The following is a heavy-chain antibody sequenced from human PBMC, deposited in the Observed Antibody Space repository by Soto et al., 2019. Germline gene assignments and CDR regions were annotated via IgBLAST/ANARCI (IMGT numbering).Heavy chain of an antibody. V-gene: IGHV1-46*01. CDR2: ITPSGGST. J-gene: IGHJ4*02. D-gene: IGHD6-19*01. CDR1: GYTFTSYY. Sequence: ASVKVSCKASGYTFTSYYMHWVRQAPGQGLEWVGIITPSGGSTSYAQKFQGRVTMTRDTSTSTVYMELSSLRSEDTAVYYCARERIAVAGFDYWGQGTLVTVSS. CDR3: ARERIAVAGFDY.